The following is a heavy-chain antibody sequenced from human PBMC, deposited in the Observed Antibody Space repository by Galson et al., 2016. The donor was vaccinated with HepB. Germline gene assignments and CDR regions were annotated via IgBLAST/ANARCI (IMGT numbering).Heavy chain of an antibody. CDR1: GYNFINYG. CDR2: ISAYNGNT. Sequence: SVKVSCKAFGYNFINYGITWVRQAPGQGLEWMGWISAYNGNTKYSQKVQGRVTMTTDTSTMTAYMELTSLKSDDTAVYYCARDSGWRGGYYFDSSGLDDHGGQGTLVTVSS. D-gene: IGHD3-22*01. V-gene: IGHV1-18*01. CDR3: ARDSGWRGGYYFDSSGLDDH. J-gene: IGHJ4*02.